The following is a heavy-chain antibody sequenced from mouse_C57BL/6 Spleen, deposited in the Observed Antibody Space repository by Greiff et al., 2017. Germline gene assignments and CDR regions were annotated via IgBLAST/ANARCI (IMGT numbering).Heavy chain of an antibody. CDR1: GYTFTGYW. J-gene: IGHJ4*01. CDR3: ARVYRYYGSSYSAMDY. CDR2: ILPGSGST. D-gene: IGHD1-1*01. Sequence: VQVVESGAELMKPGASVKLSCKATGYTFTGYWIEWVKQRPGHGLEWIGEILPGSGSTNYNEKFKGKATFTADTSSNTAYMQLSSLTTEDSAIYYCARVYRYYGSSYSAMDYWGQGTSVTVSS. V-gene: IGHV1-9*01.